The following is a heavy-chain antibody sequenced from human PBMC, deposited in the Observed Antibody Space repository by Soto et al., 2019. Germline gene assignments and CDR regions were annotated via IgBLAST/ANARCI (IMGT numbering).Heavy chain of an antibody. Sequence: QVQLQESGPGLVKPSGTLSLTCAVSGVSISSHDWWTWVRQPPGKGLEWIGESNQSGNTNYNSSLESRGTISVHKFNNHFSLKLTSATVADTAMYSCATRDSGRFYWGQGPLVPVFS. CDR3: ATRDSGRFY. V-gene: IGHV4-4*02. CDR1: GVSISSHDW. J-gene: IGHJ4*02. D-gene: IGHD6-13*01. CDR2: SNQSGNT.